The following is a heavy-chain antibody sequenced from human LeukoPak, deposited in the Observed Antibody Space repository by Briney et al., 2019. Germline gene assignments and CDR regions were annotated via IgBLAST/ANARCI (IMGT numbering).Heavy chain of an antibody. CDR2: IIPIFGTA. Sequence: SVKVSCKASGGTFSSYAISWVRQAPGQGLEWMGGIIPIFGTANYAQKFQGRVTITTDESTSTAYMELSSLRSEDTAVYYCARDRRALWFGESDDAFDIWGQGTMATVSS. V-gene: IGHV1-69*05. J-gene: IGHJ3*02. CDR3: ARDRRALWFGESDDAFDI. CDR1: GGTFSSYA. D-gene: IGHD3-10*01.